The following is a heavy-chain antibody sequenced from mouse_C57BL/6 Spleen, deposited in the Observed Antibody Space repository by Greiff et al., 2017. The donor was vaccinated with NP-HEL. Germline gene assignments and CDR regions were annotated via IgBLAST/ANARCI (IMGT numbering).Heavy chain of an antibody. J-gene: IGHJ2*01. Sequence: QVQLQQPGAELVMPGASVKLSCKASGYTFTSYWMHWVKQRPGQGLEWIGEIDPSDSYTNYNQKFKGKSTLTVDKSSSTAYMQLSSLTSEDSAVYYCARSHYYGRVYFDYWGQGTTLTVSS. CDR2: IDPSDSYT. CDR3: ARSHYYGRVYFDY. D-gene: IGHD1-1*01. CDR1: GYTFTSYW. V-gene: IGHV1-69*01.